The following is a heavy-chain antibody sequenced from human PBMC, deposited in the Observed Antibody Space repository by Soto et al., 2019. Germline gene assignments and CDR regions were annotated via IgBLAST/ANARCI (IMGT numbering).Heavy chain of an antibody. V-gene: IGHV4-59*01. Sequence: PSETLSLTCTVSGGSISSYYWSWIRQPPGKGLEWIGYIYYSGSTNYNPSLKSRVTISVDTSKNQFSLKLSSVTAADTAVYYCGGLYYYGSGSSDYYYYGMDVWGQGTTVTVSS. CDR3: GGLYYYGSGSSDYYYYGMDV. D-gene: IGHD3-10*01. J-gene: IGHJ6*02. CDR1: GGSISSYY. CDR2: IYYSGST.